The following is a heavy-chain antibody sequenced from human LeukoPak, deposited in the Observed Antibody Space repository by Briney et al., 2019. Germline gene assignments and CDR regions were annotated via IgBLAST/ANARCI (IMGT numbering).Heavy chain of an antibody. J-gene: IGHJ4*02. CDR2: SYTTGST. CDR1: GGSISSNN. D-gene: IGHD6-19*01. V-gene: IGHV4-4*07. Sequence: PSETLSLTCTVSGGSISSNNWNWIWHRPGQGLGRVWRSYTTGSTNYNPSLKSRVTMSVDTSKNQFSLKLSSVTAADTAVYYCACSPSSGWFPEGFDYWGQGTLVTVSS. CDR3: ACSPSSGWFPEGFDY.